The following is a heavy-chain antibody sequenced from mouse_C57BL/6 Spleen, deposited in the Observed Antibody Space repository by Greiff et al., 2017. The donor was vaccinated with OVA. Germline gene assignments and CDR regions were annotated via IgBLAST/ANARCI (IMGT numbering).Heavy chain of an antibody. Sequence: QVQLQQPGAELVRPGTSVKLSCKASGYTFTSYWMHWVKQRPGQGLEWIVVIDPSDSYTNYNQKFKGKATLTVDTSSSTAYMQLSSLTSEDSAVYYCAREGLRAWFAYWGQGTLVTVSA. D-gene: IGHD2-4*01. CDR1: GYTFTSYW. CDR3: AREGLRAWFAY. J-gene: IGHJ3*01. V-gene: IGHV1-59*01. CDR2: IDPSDSYT.